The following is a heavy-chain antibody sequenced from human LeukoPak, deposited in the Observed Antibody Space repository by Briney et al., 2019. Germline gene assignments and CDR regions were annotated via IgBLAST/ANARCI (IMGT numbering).Heavy chain of an antibody. CDR3: ASGRQLGY. CDR1: GFTFSNYW. V-gene: IGHV3-7*01. J-gene: IGHJ4*02. CDR2: IKEDGSKK. Sequence: GGSLRLSCAASGFTFSNYWISWVRQAPGQGLEWVANIKEDGSKKYYVASVKGRFTISRDNARNSLYLQMNSLRAEDTAVYYCASGRQLGYWGQGTLVTVSS. D-gene: IGHD6-13*01.